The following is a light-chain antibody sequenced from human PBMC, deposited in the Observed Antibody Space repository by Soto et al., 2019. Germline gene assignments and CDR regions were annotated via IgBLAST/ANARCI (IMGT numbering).Light chain of an antibody. V-gene: IGKV3-11*01. CDR1: QRVSSY. Sequence: EIVLTQSPATLSLSPGERATLSCRASQRVSSYLAWYQQKPGQAPRLLIYDASNRATGIPARFSGSGSGTDFTLTLSSLEPEDFAVYYCQQRSNWLWTFGQGTKVEIK. CDR3: QQRSNWLWT. CDR2: DAS. J-gene: IGKJ1*01.